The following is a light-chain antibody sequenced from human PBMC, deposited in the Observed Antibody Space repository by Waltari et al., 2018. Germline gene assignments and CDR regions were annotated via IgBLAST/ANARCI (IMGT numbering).Light chain of an antibody. CDR3: HSYDSSLSTWL. J-gene: IGLJ3*02. CDR1: TSHPGATYD. CDR2: GDS. V-gene: IGLV1-40*01. Sequence: QSVLTQPSSVSGAPGPRVTISCNGSTSHPGATYDVHWYQQIPGTVPRFLISGDSNRPSGVPDRFSASKSGTSASLAIADLHVEDEADYYCHSYDSSLSTWLFGGGTKLTVL.